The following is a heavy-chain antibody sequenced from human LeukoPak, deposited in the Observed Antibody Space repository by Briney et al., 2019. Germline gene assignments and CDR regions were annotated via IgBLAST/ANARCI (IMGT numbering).Heavy chain of an antibody. Sequence: PSETLSLTCTVSGGSISSSSYYWGWIRQPPGKGLEWIGSIYYSGSTYYNPSLKSRVTISVDTSKNQFSLKLSSVTAADTAVYYCARVDAWIQLRPRYFDYWGQGTLVTVSS. D-gene: IGHD5-18*01. CDR2: IYYSGST. CDR1: GGSISSSSYY. J-gene: IGHJ4*02. V-gene: IGHV4-39*07. CDR3: ARVDAWIQLRPRYFDY.